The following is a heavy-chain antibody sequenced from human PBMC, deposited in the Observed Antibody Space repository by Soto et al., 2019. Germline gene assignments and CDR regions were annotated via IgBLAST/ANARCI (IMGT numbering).Heavy chain of an antibody. J-gene: IGHJ3*02. CDR1: GFTFSSYG. V-gene: IGHV3-30*18. CDR3: ANRGSSWDCTDAFDI. Sequence: GGSLRLSCAASGFTFSSYGMHWVRQAPGKGLEWVAVISYDGSNKYYADSVKGRFTISRDNSKNTLYLQMNSLRAEDTAVYYCANRGSSWDCTDAFDIWVQGTMVTVSS. D-gene: IGHD6-13*01. CDR2: ISYDGSNK.